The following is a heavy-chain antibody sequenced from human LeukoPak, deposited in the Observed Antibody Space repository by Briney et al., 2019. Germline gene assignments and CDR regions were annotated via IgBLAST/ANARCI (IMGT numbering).Heavy chain of an antibody. CDR1: GRTFSSYA. D-gene: IGHD6-13*01. CDR2: IIPIFGTA. CDR3: ASRGGSSWYIEDYYYYYMDV. Sequence: SVNVSCKSSGRTFSSYAISWVRQAPGQGLGWMGGIIPIFGTANYAQKFQGRVTITTDESTSTAYMELSSLRSEDTAVYYCASRGGSSWYIEDYYYYYMDVWGKGTTVTVSS. J-gene: IGHJ6*03. V-gene: IGHV1-69*05.